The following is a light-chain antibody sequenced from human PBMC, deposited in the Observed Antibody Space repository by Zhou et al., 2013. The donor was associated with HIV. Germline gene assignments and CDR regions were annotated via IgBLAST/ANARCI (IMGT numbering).Light chain of an antibody. V-gene: IGKV1-5*03. J-gene: IGKJ1*01. CDR1: QTINNW. CDR2: KAS. Sequence: DIQMTQSPSTLSASVGDRVTITCRASQTINNWLAWYQQKPGKAPKLLIYKASSLESGVPSRFSGSGYGTDFTLTISSLQPEDFANYYCQQSYSTPRTFGQGTKVEIK. CDR3: QQSYSTPRT.